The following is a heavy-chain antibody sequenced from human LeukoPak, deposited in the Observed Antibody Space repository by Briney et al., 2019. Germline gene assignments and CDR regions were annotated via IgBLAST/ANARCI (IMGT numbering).Heavy chain of an antibody. D-gene: IGHD3-16*01. CDR1: GFTFSSFW. Sequence: GGSLRLSCAASGFTFSSFWMHWVRQAPGKGLVWVSRLNSDGSSTDYADSVKGRFTISRDNAKNTLYLQMNSLRAEDTAVYYCARASGGSRHFFDYWSQGTLVTVSS. J-gene: IGHJ4*02. CDR3: ARASGGSRHFFDY. V-gene: IGHV3-74*01. CDR2: LNSDGSST.